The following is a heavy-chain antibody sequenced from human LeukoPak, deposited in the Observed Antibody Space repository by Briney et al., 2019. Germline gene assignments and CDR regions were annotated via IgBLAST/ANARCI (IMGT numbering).Heavy chain of an antibody. Sequence: GGSLRLSCAASGFTFSSYAMSWVRQAPGKGLEWVSAISGSGGSTYYADSVKGRFTISRDNSKNTPYLQMNSLRAEDTAVYYCAKSPCSGGSCYSLFGWFDPWGQGTLVTVSS. CDR3: AKSPCSGGSCYSLFGWFDP. D-gene: IGHD2-15*01. V-gene: IGHV3-23*01. CDR1: GFTFSSYA. J-gene: IGHJ5*02. CDR2: ISGSGGST.